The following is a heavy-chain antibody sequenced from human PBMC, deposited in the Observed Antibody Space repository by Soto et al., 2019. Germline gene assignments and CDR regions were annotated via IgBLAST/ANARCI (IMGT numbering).Heavy chain of an antibody. V-gene: IGHV4-4*02. J-gene: IGHJ4*02. D-gene: IGHD6-19*01. Sequence: QVQLQESGPGLVKPSGTLSLTCAVSGGSISSSNWWSWVRQPPGKGLEWIGEIYHSGSTNYNPSHTGQFTLAVDKSQTQLSPWLRSVTVADRAVYYRACGVGCGCYDDHHFDYWGRGDLGIAS. CDR2: IYHSGST. CDR1: GGSISSSNW. CDR3: ACGVGCGCYDDHHFDY.